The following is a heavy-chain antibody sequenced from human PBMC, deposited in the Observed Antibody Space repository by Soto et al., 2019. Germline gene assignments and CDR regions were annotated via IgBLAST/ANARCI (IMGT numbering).Heavy chain of an antibody. CDR1: GFTFSRNT. CDR3: VKDEGIEAMDV. Sequence: RRLSCVTSGFTFSRNTMNWVRQAPGKGLEWVASITSSGSYVYYADSVKGRFSASRDNAKNSLSLQMDSLRPEDTAIYFCVKDEGIEAMDVWGQGTTVTVSS. V-gene: IGHV3-21*01. J-gene: IGHJ6*02. D-gene: IGHD3-3*02. CDR2: ITSSGSYV.